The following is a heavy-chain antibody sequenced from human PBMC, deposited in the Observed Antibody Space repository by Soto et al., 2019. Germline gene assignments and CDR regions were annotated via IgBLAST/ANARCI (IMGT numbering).Heavy chain of an antibody. V-gene: IGHV3-30-3*01. D-gene: IGHD4-17*01. J-gene: IGHJ6*02. Sequence: QVQLVESGGGVVQPGRSLRLSCAASGFTFSSYAMHWVRQAPGKGLEWVAVISYDGSNKYYADSVKGRFTISRDNSKNXRYLQMNSLRAEDTAVYYCARGHDYGDYQDYYGMDVWGQGTTVTVSS. CDR1: GFTFSSYA. CDR3: ARGHDYGDYQDYYGMDV. CDR2: ISYDGSNK.